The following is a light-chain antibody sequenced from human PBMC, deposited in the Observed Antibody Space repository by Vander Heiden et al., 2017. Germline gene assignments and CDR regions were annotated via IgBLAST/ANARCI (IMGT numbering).Light chain of an antibody. CDR2: WAS. CDR1: QSVLYSSNNKNY. CDR3: QQYDSTEET. J-gene: IGKJ1*01. V-gene: IGKV4-1*01. Sequence: DIVMTQSPDSLAVSLGERATINCKSSQSVLYSSNNKNYLAWYQQKPGQPPKLLIYWASTRESGVPDRFSGSGSGTDFTLTISSLQAEDVAVYYCQQYDSTEETFGQGTKVEIK.